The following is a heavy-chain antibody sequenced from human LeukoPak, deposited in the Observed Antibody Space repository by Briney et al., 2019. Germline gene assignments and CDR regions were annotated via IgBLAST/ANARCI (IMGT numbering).Heavy chain of an antibody. J-gene: IGHJ3*02. CDR2: IYYSGNT. V-gene: IGHV4-39*01. CDR3: ARGAPVLNAFDI. D-gene: IGHD1-26*01. Sequence: SETLSLTCTVSGDSIRSGSYNWGWLRQPPGQGLEWIGSIYYSGNTFYNPSLKSRVTISVDSSKNQFSLKLNFVTAADTAVYYCARGAPVLNAFDIWGQGTMVTVS. CDR1: GDSIRSGSYN.